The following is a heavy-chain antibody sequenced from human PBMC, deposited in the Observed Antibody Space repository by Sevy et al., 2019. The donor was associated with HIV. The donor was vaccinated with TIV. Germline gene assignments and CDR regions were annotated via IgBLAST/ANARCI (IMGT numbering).Heavy chain of an antibody. CDR3: AQETFGRFDS. J-gene: IGHJ4*02. Sequence: GGSLRLSCAASGFSFSAYWMNWVRQAPGKGLEWVANIQPDGSDKHYVDSAEGRFTISRDNAKHSLYLQMNSLRVEDTAMYYCAQETFGRFDSWGQGTLVTVSS. CDR2: IQPDGSDK. CDR1: GFSFSAYW. D-gene: IGHD1-26*01. V-gene: IGHV3-7*01.